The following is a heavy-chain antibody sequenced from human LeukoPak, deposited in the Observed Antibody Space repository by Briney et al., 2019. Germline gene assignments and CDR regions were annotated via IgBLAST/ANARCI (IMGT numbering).Heavy chain of an antibody. CDR1: GFTFSSYA. CDR2: ISDSGGST. Sequence: PGGSLRLSCAASGFTFSSYAMTWVRQAPRKGLEWVSAISDSGGSTYYADSVKGRFTISRDNSKNTLYVQMNSLRAEDTAVYYCAKGSRFGVVIIPYFDDWGQGTLVTVSS. D-gene: IGHD3-3*01. J-gene: IGHJ4*02. V-gene: IGHV3-23*01. CDR3: AKGSRFGVVIIPYFDD.